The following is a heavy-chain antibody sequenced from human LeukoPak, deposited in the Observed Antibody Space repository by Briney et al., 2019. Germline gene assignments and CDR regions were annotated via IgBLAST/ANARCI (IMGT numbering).Heavy chain of an antibody. J-gene: IGHJ4*02. CDR2: INPNSGGT. CDR3: ARASGYSYGLDDY. V-gene: IGHV1-2*02. CDR1: GYTFTGYY. Sequence: ASVKVSCKASGYTFTGYYMHWMRQAPGQGLEWMGWINPNSGGTNYAQKFQGRVTMTRDTSISTAYMELSRLRSDDTAVYYCARASGYSYGLDDYWGQGTLVTVSS. D-gene: IGHD5-18*01.